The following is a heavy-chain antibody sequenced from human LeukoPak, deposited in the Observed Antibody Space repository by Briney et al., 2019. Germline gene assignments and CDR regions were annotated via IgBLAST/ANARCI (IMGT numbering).Heavy chain of an antibody. V-gene: IGHV1-8*01. J-gene: IGHJ6*02. CDR2: MNPNSGNT. D-gene: IGHD3-3*01. CDR3: ARVSTPAAYYDFWSGYYYYYYYGMDV. Sequence: ASVKVSCKASGYTFTSYDINWVRQAAGQGREWRGGMNPNSGNTGYAQKFQGRVTMTRNTSISTAYMELSSLRSEDTAVYYCARVSTPAAYYDFWSGYYYYYYYGMDVWGQGTTVTVSS. CDR1: GYTFTSYD.